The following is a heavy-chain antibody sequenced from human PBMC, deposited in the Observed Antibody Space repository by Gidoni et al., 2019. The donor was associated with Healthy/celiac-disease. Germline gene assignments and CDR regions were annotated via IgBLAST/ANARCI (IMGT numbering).Heavy chain of an antibody. CDR2: INHSGST. CDR1: GGSFSGYY. V-gene: IGHV4-34*01. J-gene: IGHJ4*02. Sequence: QVQLQQWGAGLLKPSETLSLTCAVYGGSFSGYYWSWIRQPPGKGLEWIREINHSGSTNYNPSLKSRVTISVDTSKNQFSLKLSSVTAADTAVYYCASIPRSYYRLFDYWGQGTLVTVSS. CDR3: ASIPRSYYRLFDY. D-gene: IGHD1-26*01.